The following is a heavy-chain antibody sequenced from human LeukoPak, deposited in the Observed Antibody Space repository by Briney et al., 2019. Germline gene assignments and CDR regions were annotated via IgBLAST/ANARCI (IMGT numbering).Heavy chain of an antibody. D-gene: IGHD5-12*01. CDR1: GFTFSSYS. V-gene: IGHV3-21*01. CDR2: ISSSSSYI. J-gene: IGHJ5*02. CDR3: ARCGYDYSYWFDP. Sequence: GGALRLSCAASGFTFSSYSMNWVRQAPGKGLEWVSSISSSSSYIYYADSVKGRFTISRDNAKNSLYLQMNSLRAEDTAVYYCARCGYDYSYWFDPWGQGTLVTVSS.